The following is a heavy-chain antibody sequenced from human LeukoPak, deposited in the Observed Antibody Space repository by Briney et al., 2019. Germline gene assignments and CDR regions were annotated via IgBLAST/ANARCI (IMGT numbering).Heavy chain of an antibody. J-gene: IGHJ3*02. D-gene: IGHD1-26*01. CDR1: GFIFRSYG. CDR3: ARAYSGSYWLGGAFDI. V-gene: IGHV3-30*02. Sequence: GGSLRLSCGASGFIFRSYGMHWVRQAPGKGLEWLAFIRHDGSNKYYADSVKGRFTISRDNSKNTLYLQMNNLRAEDTAVYYCARAYSGSYWLGGAFDIWGQGTMVTVSS. CDR2: IRHDGSNK.